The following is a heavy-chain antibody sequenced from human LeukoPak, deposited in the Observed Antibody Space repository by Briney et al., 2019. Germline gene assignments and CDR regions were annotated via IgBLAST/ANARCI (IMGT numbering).Heavy chain of an antibody. V-gene: IGHV3-53*05. CDR1: GFAVSSNY. CDR3: ARLADYEDDWFDP. CDR2: IYSGGST. Sequence: PGGSLRLSCAVSGFAVSSNYMTWVRQAPGKGLERVSVIYSGGSTYYADSVKGRFTISRDNSENTVYLQMSSLRSEDTAVYYCARLADYEDDWFDPWGQGTLVTVSS. J-gene: IGHJ5*02. D-gene: IGHD4-17*01.